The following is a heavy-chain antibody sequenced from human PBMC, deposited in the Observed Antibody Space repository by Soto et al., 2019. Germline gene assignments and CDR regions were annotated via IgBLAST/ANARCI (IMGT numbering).Heavy chain of an antibody. CDR2: IYYDGSYE. V-gene: IGHV3-33*01. J-gene: IGHJ4*02. Sequence: GGSRRLSCAASGFIFSNYGMHWVRQAPGKWREWVALIYYDGSYENYADSVKGRFTISRDNSKSTLWLQMNSLRVEDTAVYCRDKSGTGGYDSNNDHSSGLLMGPSWGPATLVTVSS. D-gene: IGHD5-12*01. CDR3: DKSGTGGYDSNNDHSSGLLMGPS. CDR1: GFIFSNYG.